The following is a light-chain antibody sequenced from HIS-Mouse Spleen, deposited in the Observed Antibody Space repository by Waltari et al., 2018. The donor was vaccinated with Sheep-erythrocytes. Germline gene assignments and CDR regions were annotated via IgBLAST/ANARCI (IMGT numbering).Light chain of an antibody. J-gene: IGKJ4*01. V-gene: IGKV1-33*01. CDR1: QDISNY. CDR3: QQYDNLLT. CDR2: DAS. Sequence: DIQXTQSPSSLSASVGDRVTITCQASQDISNYLNWYQQKPGKAPKLLIYDASNLETGVPTRFSGSGSGTDFTFTISSLQPEDIATYYCQQYDNLLTFGGGTKVEIK.